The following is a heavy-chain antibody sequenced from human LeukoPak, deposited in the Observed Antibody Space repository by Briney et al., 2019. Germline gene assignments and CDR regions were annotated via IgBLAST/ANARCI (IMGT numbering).Heavy chain of an antibody. CDR1: GYTFTSNY. CDR2: ISPSGGST. D-gene: IGHD6-13*01. CDR3: AREFSAAAAGTRGFDY. V-gene: IGHV1-46*01. J-gene: IGHJ4*02. Sequence: ASVKVSCKAFGYTFTSNYMHWVRQAPGQGPEWMGVISPSGGSTTYAQKFQGRVTLTRDMSTSTDYLELSSLRSEDTAVYYCAREFSAAAAGTRGFDYWGQGTPVTVSS.